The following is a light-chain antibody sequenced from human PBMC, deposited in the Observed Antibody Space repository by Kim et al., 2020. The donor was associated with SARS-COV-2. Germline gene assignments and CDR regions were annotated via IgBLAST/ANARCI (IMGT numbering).Light chain of an antibody. CDR3: QQYERYPYT. CDR1: QTMSRW. J-gene: IGKJ2*01. Sequence: DIQMTQSPSILSASVGDRVSITCRASQTMSRWLAWYQQKPGKAPKLLIYKAISLESGVPSRFSGSASGTVFTLTITSLQPDDFATYYCQQYERYPYTFGQGTKLEI. V-gene: IGKV1-5*03. CDR2: KAI.